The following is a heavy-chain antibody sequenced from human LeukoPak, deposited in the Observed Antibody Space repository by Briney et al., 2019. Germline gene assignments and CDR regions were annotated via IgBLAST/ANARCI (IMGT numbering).Heavy chain of an antibody. V-gene: IGHV4-34*01. CDR2: INHSGST. Sequence: PSETLSLTCAVYGVSFSGYYWSWIRQPPGKGLEWIGEINHSGSTNYNPSLKSRVTISVDTSKNQFSLKLSSATAADTAVYYCAREAWFGMDVWGQGTTVTVSS. CDR3: AREAWFGMDV. CDR1: GVSFSGYY. D-gene: IGHD3-10*01. J-gene: IGHJ6*02.